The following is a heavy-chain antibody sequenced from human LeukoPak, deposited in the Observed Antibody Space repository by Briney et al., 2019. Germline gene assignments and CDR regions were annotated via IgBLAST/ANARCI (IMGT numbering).Heavy chain of an antibody. Sequence: ASVKVSCKASGGTFSSYAISWVRQATGQGLEWMGWMNPNSGNTGYAQKFQGRVTITRNTSISTAYMELSSLRSEDTAVYYCARGRSSWRVFDYYGSRNNWFDPWGQGTLVTVSS. CDR1: GGTFSSYA. CDR3: ARGRSSWRVFDYYGSRNNWFDP. J-gene: IGHJ5*02. V-gene: IGHV1-8*03. D-gene: IGHD3-10*01. CDR2: MNPNSGNT.